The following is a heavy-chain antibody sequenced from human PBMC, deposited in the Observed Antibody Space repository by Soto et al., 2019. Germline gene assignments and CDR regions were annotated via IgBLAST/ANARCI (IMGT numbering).Heavy chain of an antibody. CDR3: ARGFRRGWYGDYFDS. J-gene: IGHJ4*02. V-gene: IGHV4-59*01. Sequence: QVQLQESGPGLVKPSETLSLTCTVSGGSISSFYWSWIRQSPGRGLEWIGYIYYTGSTHYNPSLTSRRTISVDTSKNQFSLRLSSVPAADTAVYFCARGFRRGWYGDYFDSWGQGTLVTVSS. CDR2: IYYTGST. CDR1: GGSISSFY. D-gene: IGHD6-19*01.